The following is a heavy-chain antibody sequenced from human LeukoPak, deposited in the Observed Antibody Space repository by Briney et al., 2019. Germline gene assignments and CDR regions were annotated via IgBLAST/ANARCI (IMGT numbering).Heavy chain of an antibody. CDR2: ISSSSSTI. CDR1: GFTFSSYS. Sequence: GGSLRLSCAASGFTFSSYSMNWVRQAPGKGLEWVSYISSSSSTIYYADSVKGRFTISRDNAKNSLYLQMNSLRAEDTAVYYCARDPYCSSTSCPDAFDIWGQGTMVTVSP. D-gene: IGHD2-2*01. CDR3: ARDPYCSSTSCPDAFDI. V-gene: IGHV3-48*01. J-gene: IGHJ3*02.